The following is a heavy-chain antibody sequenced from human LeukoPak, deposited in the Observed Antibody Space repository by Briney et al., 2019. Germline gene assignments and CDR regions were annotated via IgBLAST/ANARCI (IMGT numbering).Heavy chain of an antibody. CDR1: GFTFSSYA. CDR3: AKTGPPTIFGVVTIDY. J-gene: IGHJ4*02. CDR2: ISGSGGST. V-gene: IGHV3-23*01. Sequence: GGPLRLSCAASGFTFSSYAMSWVRQAPGKGLEWLSAISGSGGSTYYADSVKGRFTISRDNSKNTLYLQMNSLRAEDTAVYYCAKTGPPTIFGVVTIDYWGQGTLVTVSS. D-gene: IGHD3-3*01.